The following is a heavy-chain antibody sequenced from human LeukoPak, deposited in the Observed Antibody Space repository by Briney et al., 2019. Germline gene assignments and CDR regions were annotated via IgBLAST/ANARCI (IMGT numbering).Heavy chain of an antibody. D-gene: IGHD3-22*01. CDR1: GFTVSNAW. Sequence: GGSLRLSCAASGFTVSNAWMNWIRQAPGKGLEWVGRIKSKGDGGTRDYAAPVKGRFTFSRDDSKNTLYLQMNSLKTEDTAMYYCTTYRFSGYVEIPLFDYWGQGTLVTVSS. J-gene: IGHJ4*02. CDR2: IKSKGDGGTR. CDR3: TTYRFSGYVEIPLFDY. V-gene: IGHV3-15*07.